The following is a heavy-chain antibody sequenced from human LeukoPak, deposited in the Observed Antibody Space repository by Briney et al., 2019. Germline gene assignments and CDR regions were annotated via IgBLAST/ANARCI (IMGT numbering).Heavy chain of an antibody. CDR2: INPNSGGT. V-gene: IGHV1-2*02. J-gene: IGHJ4*02. CDR3: ARDPSSIAARNTFDY. D-gene: IGHD6-6*01. Sequence: ASVKVSCKASGCTFTGYYMHWVRQAPGQGLEWMGWINPNSGGTNYAQKFQGRVTMTRDTSISTAYMELSRLRPDDTAVYYCARDPSSIAARNTFDYWGQGTLVTVSS. CDR1: GCTFTGYY.